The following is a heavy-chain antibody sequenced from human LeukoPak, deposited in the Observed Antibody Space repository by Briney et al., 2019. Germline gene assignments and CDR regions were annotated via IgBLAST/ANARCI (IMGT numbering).Heavy chain of an antibody. Sequence: SETLSLTCAVYGGSFSGYYWSWIRQPPGEGLEWIGEINHSGSTNYNPSLKSRVTISVDTSKNQFSLKLSSVTAADTAVYYCARGTIVVVPAATNYFDYWGQGTLVTVSS. CDR2: INHSGST. V-gene: IGHV4-34*01. D-gene: IGHD2-2*01. J-gene: IGHJ4*02. CDR3: ARGTIVVVPAATNYFDY. CDR1: GGSFSGYY.